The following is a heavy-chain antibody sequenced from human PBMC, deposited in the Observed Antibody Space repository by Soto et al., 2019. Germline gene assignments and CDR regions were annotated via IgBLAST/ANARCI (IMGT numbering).Heavy chain of an antibody. CDR1: GFTFSFYS. J-gene: IGHJ4*02. V-gene: IGHV3-21*01. CDR2: ISSSSSYI. Sequence: PGGSLRLSCAASGFTFSFYSMNWVRQAPGKGLEWVSSISSSSSYIYYADSVKGRFTISRDDAKNSLYLHMNSLRAGDTAVYYCERDNSTRGASYYFDNWGQGTLVTVSS. CDR3: ERDNSTRGASYYFDN. D-gene: IGHD1-26*01.